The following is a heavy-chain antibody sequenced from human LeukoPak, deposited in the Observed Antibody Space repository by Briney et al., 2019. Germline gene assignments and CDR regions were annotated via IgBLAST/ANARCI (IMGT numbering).Heavy chain of an antibody. CDR2: INPNSGDT. V-gene: IGHV1-2*02. CDR3: ARGFDWLSYYFDY. CDR1: GYTXTGYY. Sequence: GASVKVSCKASGYTXTGYYMHGVRQAPGQGLEWMGWINPNSGDTNYAQKFQGRVTMTRDTSISTAYMELSRLRSDDTAVYYCARGFDWLSYYFDYWGQGTLVTVSS. D-gene: IGHD3-9*01. J-gene: IGHJ4*02.